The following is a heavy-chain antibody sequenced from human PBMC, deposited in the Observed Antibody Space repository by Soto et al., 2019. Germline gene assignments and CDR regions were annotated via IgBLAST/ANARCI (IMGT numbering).Heavy chain of an antibody. CDR2: ISNSGST. D-gene: IGHD6-19*01. V-gene: IGHV4-39*01. CDR3: ARGLSSSAYLDY. Sequence: QLQLQESGPGLVKPSETLSLTCTVTGGPISSSGDYWGWVRQTPGKGLKWIGTISNSGSTYYNPSVMSRVTISVDTSKKQFSLRLISVTAADTAVYYCARGLSSSAYLDYWGQGTLVTVSS. J-gene: IGHJ4*02. CDR1: GGPISSSGDY.